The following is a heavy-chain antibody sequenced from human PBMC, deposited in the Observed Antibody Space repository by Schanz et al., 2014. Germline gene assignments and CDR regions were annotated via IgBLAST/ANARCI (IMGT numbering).Heavy chain of an antibody. CDR1: GFTFSSYD. Sequence: EVQLLESGGGLVQPGGSLRLSCTVSGFTFSSYDMHWVRQVTGKGLEWVSGIGTAGDTYYPDSVKGRFTISRENAQNSLFLQLNTLRAGDTAVYYCARVVGSGWHYFDLWGQGTLVTVSS. V-gene: IGHV3-13*04. J-gene: IGHJ4*02. CDR2: IGTAGDT. D-gene: IGHD6-19*01. CDR3: ARVVGSGWHYFDL.